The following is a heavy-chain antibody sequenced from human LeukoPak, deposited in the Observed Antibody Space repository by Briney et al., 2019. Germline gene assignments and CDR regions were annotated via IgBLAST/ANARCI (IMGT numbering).Heavy chain of an antibody. D-gene: IGHD5-24*01. J-gene: IGHJ4*02. CDR2: IYYSGST. CDR1: GGSISSYY. Sequence: SEALSLTCTVSGGSISSYYWSWIRQPPGKGLEWIGYIYYSGSTNYNPSLKSRVTISVDTSKNQLSLKLSSVTAADTAVYYCAREGQVTRRDGYNSLAYWGQGTLVTVSS. V-gene: IGHV4-59*01. CDR3: AREGQVTRRDGYNSLAY.